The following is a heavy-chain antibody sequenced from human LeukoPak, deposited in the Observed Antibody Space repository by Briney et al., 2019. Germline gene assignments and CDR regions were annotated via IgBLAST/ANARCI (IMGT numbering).Heavy chain of an antibody. CDR1: GFTVSSNC. CDR3: AGVPRIWFGELNP. Sequence: GGSLRLSCTVAGFTVSSNCMSWVRQDGGKGMGWVSFIYSCTIHYSDSVKGRFTISRDNSKNTLYLQMNSLRAEDTAVYYCAGVPRIWFGELNPWGQGTLVTVSS. CDR2: IYSCTI. D-gene: IGHD3-10*01. V-gene: IGHV3-53*01. J-gene: IGHJ5*02.